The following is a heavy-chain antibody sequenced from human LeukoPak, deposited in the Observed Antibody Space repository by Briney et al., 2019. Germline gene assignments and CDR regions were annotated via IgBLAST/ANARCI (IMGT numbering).Heavy chain of an antibody. CDR2: MNPNSGNT. CDR3: ARGRVTAAGRGGSGY. J-gene: IGHJ4*02. CDR1: GYTFTSYY. V-gene: IGHV1-8*02. Sequence: ASVKVSYKASGYTFTSYYMHWVRQATGQGLEWMGWMNPNSGNTGYAQKFQGRVSMTRNTSISTAYMELSSLRSEDTAVYYCARGRVTAAGRGGSGYWGQGTLVTVSS. D-gene: IGHD6-13*01.